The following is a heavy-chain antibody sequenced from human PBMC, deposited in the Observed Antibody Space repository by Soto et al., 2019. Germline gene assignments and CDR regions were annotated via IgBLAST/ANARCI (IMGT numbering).Heavy chain of an antibody. CDR3: ARAATGDFWSGYYMPNWFDH. CDR2: IIPIFGTA. CDR1: GVTFSSYA. Sequence: SVQVSCKASGVTFSSYAISWVRQAPGQGLEWMGGIIPIFGTANYAQKFQGRVTITADKSTSTAYMELSSLRSEDTAVYYCARAATGDFWSGYYMPNWFDHWGKRTLVTVSS. J-gene: IGHJ5*02. V-gene: IGHV1-69*06. D-gene: IGHD3-3*01.